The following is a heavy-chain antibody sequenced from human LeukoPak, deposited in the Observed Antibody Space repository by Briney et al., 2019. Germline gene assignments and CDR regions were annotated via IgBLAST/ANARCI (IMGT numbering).Heavy chain of an antibody. CDR2: IYHSGST. Sequence: SETLSLTCAVSGHSVSSYNWWSWVRQPPGKGLEWIGEIYHSGSTNYNPSLKGRFTISVDKSKNQFSLKLSSVTAADTAVYYCARDRGIAAADDWFDPWGQGALVIVSS. CDR1: GHSVSSYNW. J-gene: IGHJ5*02. D-gene: IGHD6-13*01. V-gene: IGHV4-4*02. CDR3: ARDRGIAAADDWFDP.